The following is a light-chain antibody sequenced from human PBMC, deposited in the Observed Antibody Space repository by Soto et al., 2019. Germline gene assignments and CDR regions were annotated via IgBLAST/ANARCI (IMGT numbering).Light chain of an antibody. CDR1: LTISSY. CDR2: AAS. V-gene: IGKV1-39*01. CDR3: QQSHSIPWT. J-gene: IGKJ1*01. Sequence: EIQMTQPPASLSAIVGDRVTITCRASLTISSYLNWYQQKSGKAPKLLISAASSLESGVPPRFSGSGSGTDFTLTITSLQPEDFATYYCQQSHSIPWTFGQGTKVDIK.